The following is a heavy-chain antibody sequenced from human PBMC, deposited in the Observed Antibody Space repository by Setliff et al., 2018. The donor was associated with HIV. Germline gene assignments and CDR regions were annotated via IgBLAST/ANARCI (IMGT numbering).Heavy chain of an antibody. CDR2: INPSGGST. Sequence: ASVKVSCKASGYTFTSYYMHWVRQAPGQGLEWMGIINPSGGSTSYARKFQGRVTMTRDTSTSTVYMELSSLRAEGTAVYYCARDSMDSSGYYYQGYWGQGTMVTVS. CDR3: ARDSMDSSGYYYQGY. CDR1: GYTFTSYY. D-gene: IGHD3-22*01. V-gene: IGHV1-46*01. J-gene: IGHJ3*01.